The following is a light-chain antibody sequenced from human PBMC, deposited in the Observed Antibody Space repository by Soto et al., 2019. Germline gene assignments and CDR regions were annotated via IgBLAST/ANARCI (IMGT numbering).Light chain of an antibody. Sequence: EIVRTQSPATRSVSPGERATLSCRASQSISSNLALYQQKPCQAPRLLMFRTSSRATGIPDRFSGSGSATDFTLTISRLEPEDFAVYYCQQYGTSGTFGQGTKVDI. V-gene: IGKV3-20*01. CDR3: QQYGTSGT. J-gene: IGKJ1*01. CDR1: QSISSN. CDR2: RTS.